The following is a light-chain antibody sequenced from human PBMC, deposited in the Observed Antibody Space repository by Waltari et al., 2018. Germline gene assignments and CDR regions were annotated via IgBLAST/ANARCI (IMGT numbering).Light chain of an antibody. V-gene: IGLV2-11*01. Sequence: QSALPQPRSVSGSPGQSVTIPCTGPSGDVGAYNYVSWYQEHPGKAPRLTIYDVSERPSGVPDRFSASKSGNTASLTISGLQAEDEGSYHCCSRAGSSVVFGGGTKLTVL. CDR1: SGDVGAYNY. J-gene: IGLJ2*01. CDR3: CSRAGSSVV. CDR2: DVS.